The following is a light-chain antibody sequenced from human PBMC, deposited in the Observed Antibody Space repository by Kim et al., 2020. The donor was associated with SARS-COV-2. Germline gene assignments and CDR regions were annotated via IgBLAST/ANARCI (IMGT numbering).Light chain of an antibody. CDR3: QQYNSYYT. V-gene: IGKV1-5*03. CDR1: QTINSW. J-gene: IGKJ2*01. Sequence: DIQMTQSPSTLSASMGDRVTITCRASQTINSWLAWYQQKPGKAPKLLIYKASNLESGVPSRFSGSGSGTEFTLTISSLQPDDFATYYSQQYNSYYTFGQGTKLEIK. CDR2: KAS.